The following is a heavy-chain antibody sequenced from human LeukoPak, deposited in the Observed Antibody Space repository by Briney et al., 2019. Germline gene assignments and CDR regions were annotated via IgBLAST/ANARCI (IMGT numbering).Heavy chain of an antibody. CDR2: ISASSGNT. J-gene: IGHJ6*03. CDR3: ARGFGVVAATISYLYYYMDV. CDR1: GYNFNAYA. D-gene: IGHD2-15*01. Sequence: GASVKVSCKASGYNFNAYAVSWVRRAPGQGLEWMGWISASSGNTKLAQRLQGRVTMTTDTSTSTAYMELRSLRSDDTAVYYCARGFGVVAATISYLYYYMDVWGKGTTVTVSS. V-gene: IGHV1-18*01.